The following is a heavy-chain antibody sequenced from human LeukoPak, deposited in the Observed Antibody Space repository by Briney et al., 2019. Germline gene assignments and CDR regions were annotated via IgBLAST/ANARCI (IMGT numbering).Heavy chain of an antibody. Sequence: GGSLRLSCAASGFTFSSYSMNWVRQAPGKGLEWVSSISSSSSYIYYADSVKGRFTISRDNAKNSLYLQMNSLRAEDTAVYYCASGYYDLGYNWFDPWGQGTLVTVSS. V-gene: IGHV3-21*01. CDR3: ASGYYDLGYNWFDP. D-gene: IGHD3-3*01. J-gene: IGHJ5*02. CDR2: ISSSSSYI. CDR1: GFTFSSYS.